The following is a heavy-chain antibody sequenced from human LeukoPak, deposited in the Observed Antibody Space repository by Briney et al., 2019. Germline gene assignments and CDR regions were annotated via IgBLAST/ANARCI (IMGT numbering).Heavy chain of an antibody. D-gene: IGHD6-13*01. Sequence: GESLKISCKGSGHSFTSYWIGWVRQMPGKGLEWMGIIYPGDSDTRYSPSFQGQVTISADKSISTAYLQWSSLKASDTAMYYRARVIMYSSSWYYFDYWGQGTLVTVSS. CDR1: GHSFTSYW. V-gene: IGHV5-51*01. CDR3: ARVIMYSSSWYYFDY. CDR2: IYPGDSDT. J-gene: IGHJ4*02.